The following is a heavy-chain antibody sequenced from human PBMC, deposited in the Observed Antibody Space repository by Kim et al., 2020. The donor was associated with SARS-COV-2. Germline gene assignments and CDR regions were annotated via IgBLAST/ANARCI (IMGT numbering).Heavy chain of an antibody. CDR3: ASGPQYFFDLDS. D-gene: IGHD2-2*01. V-gene: IGHV4-4*07. J-gene: IGHJ4*02. CDR1: GGSINNYY. CDR2: IYTSGST. Sequence: SETLSLTCTVSGGSINNYYWSWVRQPAGKGLEWIGRIYTSGSTDYDPSFKSRVTMSVDMSKHQFSLKLTSVTAADSAVYYCASGPQYFFDLDSWGQGTLVTLSS.